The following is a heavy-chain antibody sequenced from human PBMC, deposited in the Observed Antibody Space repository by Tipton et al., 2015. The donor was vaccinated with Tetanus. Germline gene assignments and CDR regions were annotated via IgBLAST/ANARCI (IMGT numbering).Heavy chain of an antibody. CDR1: GGSVRGGSYS. Sequence: TLSLTCTVSGGSVRGGSYSWNWIRQPPGKGLEWLAYVSYSGRTNSNYSLKSRITVSQDTSKKQFSLRLRSVAAADTAVYYCARGGRDAYNNPLGAFDVWGRGTTVTVSS. D-gene: IGHD5-24*01. CDR3: ARGGRDAYNNPLGAFDV. V-gene: IGHV4-61*01. CDR2: VSYSGRT. J-gene: IGHJ3*01.